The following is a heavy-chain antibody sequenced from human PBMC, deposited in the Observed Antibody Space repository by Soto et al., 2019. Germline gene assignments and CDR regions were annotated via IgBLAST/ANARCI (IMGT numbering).Heavy chain of an antibody. D-gene: IGHD3-10*01. CDR1: GGSITSDNYC. V-gene: IGHV4-31*03. J-gene: IGHJ4*02. Sequence: PSETLSLTCTVSGGSITSDNYCWTWIRQHPVKGLEWMGHIHYSGSTSYNPSLKSWVTISIDTSKNQFSLKLTSVTAADTAVYFCARDGDYFGSGSPPLLSKWGQGTLVTVSS. CDR3: ARDGDYFGSGSPPLLSK. CDR2: IHYSGST.